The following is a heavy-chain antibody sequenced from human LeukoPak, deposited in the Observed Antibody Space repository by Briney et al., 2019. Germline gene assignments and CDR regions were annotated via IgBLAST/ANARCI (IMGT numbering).Heavy chain of an antibody. J-gene: IGHJ4*02. CDR1: GGSISSGSYY. CDR3: ARNKGTKWLQFDY. V-gene: IGHV4-61*02. Sequence: SQTLSLTCTVSGGSISSGSYYWSWIRQPAGKGLEWIGRIYTSGSTNYNPSLKRQFTISVDTSKNQFSLKLSSVTAADTAVYYCARNKGTKWLQFDYWGQGTLVTVTS. D-gene: IGHD6-19*01. CDR2: IYTSGST.